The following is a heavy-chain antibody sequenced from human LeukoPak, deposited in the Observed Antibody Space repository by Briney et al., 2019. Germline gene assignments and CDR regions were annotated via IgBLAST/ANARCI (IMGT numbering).Heavy chain of an antibody. V-gene: IGHV7-4-1*02. J-gene: IGHJ6*03. Sequence: ASVKVSCKASGYIFDIYALIWVRQAPGQGLELMGWINTNTGNPTYAQGFTGRFVFSLDTSVSTAYLQISSLKAEDTAVYYCARFTSTLGYYMDVWGKGTTVTISS. CDR3: ARFTSTLGYYMDV. CDR2: INTNTGNP. CDR1: GYIFDIYA. D-gene: IGHD4-23*01.